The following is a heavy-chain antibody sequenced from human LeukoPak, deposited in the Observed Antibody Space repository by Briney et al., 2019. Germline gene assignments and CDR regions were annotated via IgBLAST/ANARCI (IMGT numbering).Heavy chain of an antibody. CDR2: IKQDGSEK. CDR3: ARDSRLLWFGELSSQHTYYMDV. CDR1: GFTFSSYW. Sequence: GGSLRLSCAASGFTFSSYWMSWVRQAPGKGLEWVANIKQDGSEKYYVDSVKGRFTISRDNAKNSLYLQMNSLRAEDTAVYYCARDSRLLWFGELSSQHTYYMDVWGKGTTVTVSS. J-gene: IGHJ6*03. V-gene: IGHV3-7*03. D-gene: IGHD3-10*01.